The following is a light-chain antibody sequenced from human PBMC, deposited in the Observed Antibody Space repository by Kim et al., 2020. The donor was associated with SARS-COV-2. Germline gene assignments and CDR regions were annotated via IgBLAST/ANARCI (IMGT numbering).Light chain of an antibody. J-gene: IGKJ1*01. Sequence: GDRVTISCRASGSGHANFARNLGWYQHKAGQAPRLLNYGASTRAPGIPPRFSGSGSGTEFTLTISSLQSEDFAIYYCQQYNNWWTFGQGTKVDIK. CDR2: GAS. V-gene: IGKV3-15*01. CDR3: QQYNNWWT. CDR1: GSGHANFARN.